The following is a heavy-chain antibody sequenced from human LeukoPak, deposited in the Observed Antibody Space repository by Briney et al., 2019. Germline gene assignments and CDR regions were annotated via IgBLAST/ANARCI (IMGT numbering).Heavy chain of an antibody. CDR1: GFTFSSYG. CDR2: IWYGGSNK. V-gene: IGHV3-33*01. Sequence: GRSLRLSCAASGFTFSSYGMHWVRQAPGKGLEWVAVIWYGGSNKYYADSVKGRFTISRDNSKNTLYLQMNSLRAEDTAVYYCARDSQLDYWGQGTLVTVSS. CDR3: ARDSQLDY. D-gene: IGHD6-13*01. J-gene: IGHJ4*02.